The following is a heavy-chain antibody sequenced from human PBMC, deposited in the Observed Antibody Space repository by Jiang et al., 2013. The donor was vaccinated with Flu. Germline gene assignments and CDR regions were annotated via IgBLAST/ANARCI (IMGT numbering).Heavy chain of an antibody. J-gene: IGHJ4*02. D-gene: IGHD6-13*01. CDR1: GFTFSGSS. CDR3: ARGGRLAATSLDS. CDR2: ISYDGSNK. V-gene: IGHV3-30*10. Sequence: QLVESGGGVVQPGTSLRLSCAASGFTFSGSSMHRVRQAPGKELEWVTLISYDGSNKYYTDSVEGRFTISRDNSNNTLYLQMNRLSTEDTGVYYCARGGRLAATSLDSWGQGTLVTISS.